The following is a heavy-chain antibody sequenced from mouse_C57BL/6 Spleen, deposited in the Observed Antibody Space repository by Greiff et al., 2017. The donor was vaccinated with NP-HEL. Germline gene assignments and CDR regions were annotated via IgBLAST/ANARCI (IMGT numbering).Heavy chain of an antibody. CDR2: IDPSDSET. D-gene: IGHD1-1*01. CDR3: ARSYGSSLGYYFDY. J-gene: IGHJ2*01. CDR1: GYTFTSYW. V-gene: IGHV1-52*01. Sequence: QVQLQQPGAELVRPGSSVKLSCKASGYTFTSYWMHWVKQRPIQGLEWIGNIDPSDSETPYNQKFKDKATLTVDKSSSTAYMQLSSLTSEDSAVYYCARSYGSSLGYYFDYWGQGTTLTVSS.